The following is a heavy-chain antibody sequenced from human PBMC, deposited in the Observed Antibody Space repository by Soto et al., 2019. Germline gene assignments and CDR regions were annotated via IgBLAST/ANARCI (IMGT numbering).Heavy chain of an antibody. CDR3: ARDGIGGTVFRGFCDY. D-gene: IGHD1-7*01. J-gene: IGHJ4*02. CDR1: GSIISGYG. CDR2: IWYDGSNK. Sequence: QKYLVESGGGVVQPGGSLRLSCVASGSIISGYGMHWVRQAPGKGLEWVAVIWYDGSNKYYADSVKGRFTISRDNSKNMLYLQMDSLRAEDTAVYYCARDGIGGTVFRGFCDYWGQGTLVTVSS. V-gene: IGHV3-33*01.